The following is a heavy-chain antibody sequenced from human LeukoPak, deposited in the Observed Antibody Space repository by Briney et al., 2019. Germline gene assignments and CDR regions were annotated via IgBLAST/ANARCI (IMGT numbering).Heavy chain of an antibody. CDR2: ILNNGGTT. D-gene: IGHD3-22*01. J-gene: IGHJ4*02. V-gene: IGHV3-23*01. Sequence: GGSLRLSCAASGFTFSSYTMSWVRQAPGKGLEWVSSILNNGGTTYYADSVKGRFTISRDSSKDTLDLQMNSLRAEDTAVYYCAREGNSGYYPYWGQGILVTVSS. CDR3: AREGNSGYYPY. CDR1: GFTFSSYT.